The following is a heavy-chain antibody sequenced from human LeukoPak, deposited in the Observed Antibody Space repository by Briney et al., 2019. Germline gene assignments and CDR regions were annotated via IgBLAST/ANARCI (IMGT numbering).Heavy chain of an antibody. CDR2: IYYSGST. CDR3: ASKSRYSSGWAFDY. D-gene: IGHD6-19*01. Sequence: SETLSLTCTVSGGSISSYYWSWIRQPPGKGLEWIGYIYYSGSTNYSPSLKSRVTISVDTSKNQFSPKLSSVTAADTAVYYCASKSRYSSGWAFDYWGQGTLVTVSS. V-gene: IGHV4-59*08. J-gene: IGHJ4*02. CDR1: GGSISSYY.